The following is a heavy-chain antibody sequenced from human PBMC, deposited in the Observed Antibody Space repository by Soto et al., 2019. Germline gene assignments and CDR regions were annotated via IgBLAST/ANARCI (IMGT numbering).Heavy chain of an antibody. V-gene: IGHV3-7*01. CDR1: ELAFSRYW. CDR2: IKEDGSEK. CDR3: ARGHR. J-gene: IGHJ4*02. Sequence: EVQLVESGGGLVQPGGSLRLSCAASELAFSRYWMSWVRQAPGRGLEWVANIKEDGSEKYYVDSVKGRFSISRDNAKNSLYLQMNSLRAEDTALYCCARGHRWGQGTLVTVSS.